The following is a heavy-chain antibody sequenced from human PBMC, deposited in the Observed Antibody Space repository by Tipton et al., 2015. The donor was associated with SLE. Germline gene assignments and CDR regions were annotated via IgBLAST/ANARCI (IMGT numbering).Heavy chain of an antibody. CDR1: GGSISSGSYY. CDR3: ARTTVTTSDAFDI. D-gene: IGHD4-17*01. Sequence: TLSLTCTVSGGSISSGSYYWGWIRQPPGKGLEWIGSIYYSGSTYYNPSLKSRVTISVDRSKNQFSLKLSSVTAADTAVYYCARTTVTTSDAFDIWGRGTMVTVSS. CDR2: IYYSGST. J-gene: IGHJ3*02. V-gene: IGHV4-39*07.